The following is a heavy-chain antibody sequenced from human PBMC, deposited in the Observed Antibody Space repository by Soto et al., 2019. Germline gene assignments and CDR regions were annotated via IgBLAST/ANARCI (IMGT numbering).Heavy chain of an antibody. D-gene: IGHD2-2*02. Sequence: VQLMESGGGVVQPGKSLRLSCAASGFTFNTYGMHWVRQAPGKGLEWVAVISYDGSEKYYVDSVKGRFTISKDNSKNTLYLQMNSLRPEDTAVYYCAKSPNFYCSSPNCYKYYFDHWGQGTRVTVSS. CDR2: ISYDGSEK. CDR3: AKSPNFYCSSPNCYKYYFDH. J-gene: IGHJ4*02. CDR1: GFTFNTYG. V-gene: IGHV3-30*18.